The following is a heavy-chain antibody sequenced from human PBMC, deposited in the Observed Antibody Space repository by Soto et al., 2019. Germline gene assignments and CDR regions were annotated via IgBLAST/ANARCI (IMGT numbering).Heavy chain of an antibody. CDR1: GGSIRSGDYY. CDR3: AREVVRSGAFDI. CDR2: IYYSGST. D-gene: IGHD2-15*01. J-gene: IGHJ3*02. Sequence: PSETLSLTCPVSGGSIRSGDYYWSWIRQPPGKGLEWIGYIYYSGSTYYNPSLKSRVTISVDTSKNQFSLKLSSVTAADTAVYYCAREVVRSGAFDIWGQGTMVTVSS. V-gene: IGHV4-30-4*01.